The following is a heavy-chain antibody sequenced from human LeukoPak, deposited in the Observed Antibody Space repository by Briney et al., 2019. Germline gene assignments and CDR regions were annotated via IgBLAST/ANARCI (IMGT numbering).Heavy chain of an antibody. J-gene: IGHJ3*02. CDR1: GAPISSYY. D-gene: IGHD3-9*01. CDR3: ARHRFAWYDFDI. CDR2: KYYSGST. Sequence: TSETLSLTCTVSGAPISSYYWSWIRQPPGKGLEWIAYKYYSGSTDSNPSLKSRVSTSVDTSKNQFSLKLSSVTAADTAIYYCARHRFAWYDFDIWGQGTMVTVSS. V-gene: IGHV4-59*08.